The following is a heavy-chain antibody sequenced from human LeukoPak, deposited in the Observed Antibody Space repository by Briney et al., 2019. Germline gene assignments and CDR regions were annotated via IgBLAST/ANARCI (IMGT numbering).Heavy chain of an antibody. D-gene: IGHD4-11*01. J-gene: IGHJ5*02. CDR3: ARDNRPDYSNYGSWFDP. Sequence: ASVKVSCKASGGTFSSYAISWVRQAPGQGLEWMGGIIPIFGTANYAQEFQGRVTITADESTSTAYMELSSLRSEDTAVYYCARDNRPDYSNYGSWFDPWGQGTLVTDSS. V-gene: IGHV1-69*13. CDR1: GGTFSSYA. CDR2: IIPIFGTA.